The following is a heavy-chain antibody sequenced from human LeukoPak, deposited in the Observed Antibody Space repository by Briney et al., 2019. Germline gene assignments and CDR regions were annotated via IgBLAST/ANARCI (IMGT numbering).Heavy chain of an antibody. D-gene: IGHD6-13*01. V-gene: IGHV4-39*07. J-gene: IGHJ4*02. Sequence: RPSETLSLTCTVSGGSISGSNYYWGWIRQPPGKGLEWIGSIYYSGSTYYNPSLKSRVTISVDTSKNQFSLKLSSVTAADTAIYYCARGYIATAGIWPDSWGQGTLATVSS. CDR2: IYYSGST. CDR1: GGSISGSNYY. CDR3: ARGYIATAGIWPDS.